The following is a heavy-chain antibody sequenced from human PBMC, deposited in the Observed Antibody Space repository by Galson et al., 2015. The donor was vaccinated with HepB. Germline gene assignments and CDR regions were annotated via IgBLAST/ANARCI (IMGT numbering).Heavy chain of an antibody. CDR2: ISGGGSTI. CDR1: GLSFNGYR. V-gene: IGHV3-48*01. D-gene: IGHD2-15*01. J-gene: IGHJ5*02. Sequence: SLRLSCAGSGLSFNGYRLNWVRQVPGKGLEWIAYISGGGSTIYYADSVKGRFTITRDDAKTSVYLHMNSLRADDAGIYYCARELGGVAEWFDPWGQGTLVIVSS. CDR3: ARELGGVAEWFDP.